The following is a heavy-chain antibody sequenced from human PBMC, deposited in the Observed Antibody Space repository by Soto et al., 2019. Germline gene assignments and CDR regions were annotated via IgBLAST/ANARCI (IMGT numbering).Heavy chain of an antibody. D-gene: IGHD4-17*01. Sequence: ASVKVSCKASGYTFTSYDINWVRQATGQGLEWMGWMNPNSGNTGYAQKFQGRITMTRNTSISTAYMELSSLRSEDTAAYYCARGGFYGVGMDVWGQGTTVTVSS. V-gene: IGHV1-8*01. J-gene: IGHJ6*02. CDR2: MNPNSGNT. CDR1: GYTFTSYD. CDR3: ARGGFYGVGMDV.